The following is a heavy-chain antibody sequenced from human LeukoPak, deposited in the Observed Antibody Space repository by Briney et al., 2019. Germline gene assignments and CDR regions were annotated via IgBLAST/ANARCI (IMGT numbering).Heavy chain of an antibody. CDR1: GGSFSGYY. V-gene: IGHV3-11*01. CDR2: ISSSGSTI. D-gene: IGHD3-3*01. J-gene: IGHJ6*02. CDR3: ARGHDFWSGSPSVTGMDV. Sequence: LSLTCAVYGGSFSGYYWSWIRQAPGKGLEWVSYISSSGSTIYYADSVKGRFTISRDNAKNSLYLQMNSLRAEDTAVYYCARGHDFWSGSPSVTGMDVWGQGTTVTVSS.